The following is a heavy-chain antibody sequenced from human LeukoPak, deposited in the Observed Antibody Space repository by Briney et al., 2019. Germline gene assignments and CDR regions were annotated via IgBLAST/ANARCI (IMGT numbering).Heavy chain of an antibody. J-gene: IGHJ4*02. CDR1: GFIFNSYA. CDR2: ISYDGSNK. Sequence: GGSPRLSCAASGFIFNSYAMHWVRQAPGKGLEWLAVISYDGSNKYYADSVKCRFTISRDNSKNTMYLQMNSLRAEDTAVYYCARVTATTQYDYVWGSYRQHVFDYWGQGTLVTVSS. CDR3: ARVTATTQYDYVWGSYRQHVFDY. V-gene: IGHV3-30-3*01. D-gene: IGHD3-16*02.